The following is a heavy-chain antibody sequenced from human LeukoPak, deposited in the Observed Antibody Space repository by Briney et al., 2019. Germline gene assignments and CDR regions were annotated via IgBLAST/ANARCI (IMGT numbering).Heavy chain of an antibody. Sequence: GGSLRLSCAASGFTFSSYAMSWVRQAPGKGLEWVSGLSGSGDNTYYTDSVKGRFTISRDNSKNTLFLQMNSLGADDTAVYYCAKVQGIALAGTQTHDCWGQGTLVTVSS. V-gene: IGHV3-23*01. CDR2: LSGSGDNT. CDR3: AKVQGIALAGTQTHDC. CDR1: GFTFSSYA. D-gene: IGHD6-13*01. J-gene: IGHJ4*02.